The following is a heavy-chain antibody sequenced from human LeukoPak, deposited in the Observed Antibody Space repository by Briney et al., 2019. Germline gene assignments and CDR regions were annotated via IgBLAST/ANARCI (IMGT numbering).Heavy chain of an antibody. V-gene: IGHV1-69*05. CDR1: GGTFSSYA. J-gene: IGHJ5*02. Sequence: SVKVSCKASGGTFSSYAISWVRQAPGQGLEWMGGIIPIFGTANYAQKFQGRVTMTRNTSISTAYMELSSLRSEDTAVYYCARDSRKFWGPWGQGTLVTVSS. CDR3: ARDSRKFWGP. D-gene: IGHD1-14*01. CDR2: IIPIFGTA.